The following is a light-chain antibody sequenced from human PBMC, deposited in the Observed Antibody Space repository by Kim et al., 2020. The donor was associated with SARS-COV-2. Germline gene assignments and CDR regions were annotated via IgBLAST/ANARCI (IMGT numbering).Light chain of an antibody. J-gene: IGLJ2*01. CDR3: NSRDSSGRHLE. Sequence: SSELTRDPAVSVALGQTVRITCQGDSLRTYYAAWYQQKPGQAPVIVISGKNNRPSGIPDRFSGSISGNTASLTITGAQADDEADYYCNSRDSSGRHLEFG. V-gene: IGLV3-19*01. CDR1: SLRTYY. CDR2: GKN.